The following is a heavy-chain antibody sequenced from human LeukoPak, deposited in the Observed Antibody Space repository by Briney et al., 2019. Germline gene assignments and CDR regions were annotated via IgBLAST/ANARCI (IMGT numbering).Heavy chain of an antibody. Sequence: GASVKVSCKASGYTFTGYFMHWVRQAPEQGPEWMGWINPNSGGTNYAQKFQGRVIMTRDTSISTVYMELSRLRSDDTAVYYCARVSEYYYFDYWGQGTLVTVSS. D-gene: IGHD2/OR15-2a*01. CDR1: GYTFTGYF. CDR3: ARVSEYYYFDY. CDR2: INPNSGGT. J-gene: IGHJ4*02. V-gene: IGHV1-2*02.